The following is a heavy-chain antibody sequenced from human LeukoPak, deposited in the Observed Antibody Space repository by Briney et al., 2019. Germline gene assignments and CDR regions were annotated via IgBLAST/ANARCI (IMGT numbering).Heavy chain of an antibody. CDR3: AKAGGSYNWNYEGAWFDP. J-gene: IGHJ5*02. V-gene: IGHV3-23*01. CDR2: ISGSGGST. CDR1: GFTFSIYW. D-gene: IGHD1-7*01. Sequence: GGSLRLSCAASGFTFSIYWMHWVRQAPGKGLVWVSAISGSGGSTYYADSVKGRFTISRDNSKNTLYLQMNSLRAEDTAVYYCAKAGGSYNWNYEGAWFDPWGQGTLVTVSS.